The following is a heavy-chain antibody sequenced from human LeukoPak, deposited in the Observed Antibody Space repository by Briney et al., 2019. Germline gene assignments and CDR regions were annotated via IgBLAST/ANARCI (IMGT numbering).Heavy chain of an antibody. Sequence: GGSLRLSCAASGFAFSSYEMNWVRQAPGKGLEWVAVISYDGSNKYYADSVKGRFTISRDNSKNTLYLQMNSLRAEDTAVYYCAKNLYWGSYHPFDYWGQGTLVTVSS. J-gene: IGHJ4*02. V-gene: IGHV3-30*18. D-gene: IGHD1-26*01. CDR3: AKNLYWGSYHPFDY. CDR1: GFAFSSYE. CDR2: ISYDGSNK.